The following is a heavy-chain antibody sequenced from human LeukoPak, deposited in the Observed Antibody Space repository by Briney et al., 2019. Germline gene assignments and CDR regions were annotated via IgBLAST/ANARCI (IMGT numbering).Heavy chain of an antibody. J-gene: IGHJ4*02. CDR3: AREMMVASLTGLFISLDY. CDR2: TYYRSKWYH. V-gene: IGHV6-1*01. D-gene: IGHD3-9*01. CDR1: GDSVSSNSAA. Sequence: SQTLSLTCAISGDSVSSNSAAWNWIRQSPSRGLEWLGRTYYRSKWYHDYAVSVKSRITINPDTSKNQFSLQLNSVTPDDTAVYYCAREMMVASLTGLFISLDYWGQGTLVTVSS.